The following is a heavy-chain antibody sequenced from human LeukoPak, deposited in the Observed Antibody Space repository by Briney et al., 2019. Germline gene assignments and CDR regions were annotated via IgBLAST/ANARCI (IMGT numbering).Heavy chain of an antibody. CDR2: INPNSGST. J-gene: IGHJ3*02. D-gene: IGHD3-22*01. CDR3: ARGGITMIVVVHDAFDI. CDR1: GYTFTGYY. Sequence: GASVKVSCKASGYTFTGYYMHWVRQAPGQGLEWMGWINPNSGSTNYAQKFQGRVTMTRDTSISTAYMELSRLRSDDTAVYYCARGGITMIVVVHDAFDIWGQGTMVTVSS. V-gene: IGHV1-2*02.